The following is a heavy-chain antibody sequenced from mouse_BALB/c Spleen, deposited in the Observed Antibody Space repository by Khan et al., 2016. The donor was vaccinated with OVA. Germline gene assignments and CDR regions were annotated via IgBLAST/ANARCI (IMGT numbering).Heavy chain of an antibody. CDR3: ARARSDY. Sequence: VKLQESGAELAKPGASVKMSCTASGYTFTSYWMHWIKQRPGQGLEWIGYINPTSGYTDYNQKFKDKATLTADKSSRTAYMQLSSLTSDDSAVSYLARARSDYWGQGTTLTVTS. V-gene: IGHV1-7*01. D-gene: IGHD3-3*01. CDR2: INPTSGYT. J-gene: IGHJ2*01. CDR1: GYTFTSYW.